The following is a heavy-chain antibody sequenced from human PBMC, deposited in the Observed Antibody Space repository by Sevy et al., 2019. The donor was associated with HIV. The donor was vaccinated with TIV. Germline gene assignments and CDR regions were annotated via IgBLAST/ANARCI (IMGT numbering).Heavy chain of an antibody. J-gene: IGHJ4*02. CDR3: ARRRNIAAADYYFDY. D-gene: IGHD6-13*01. CDR1: GYSFISYW. Sequence: GESLKISCKTSGYSFISYWIGWVRQMPGKGLEWMGIIYPGDSDARYSPSFQGQVTISADKSISTASLQWSSLRASDTAMYYCARRRNIAAADYYFDYWGQGTLVTVSS. CDR2: IYPGDSDA. V-gene: IGHV5-51*01.